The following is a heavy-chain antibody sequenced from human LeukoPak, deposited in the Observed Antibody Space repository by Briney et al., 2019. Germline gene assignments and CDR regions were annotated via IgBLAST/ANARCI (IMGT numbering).Heavy chain of an antibody. Sequence: SETLSLTCTVSGGSISSYYWSWIRQPAGKGLEWIGSVSYSGSTYYNPSLKSRVTISLDTSKNQFSLKLTSMTAADTAVYFCARDNVVDATSGIDYWGQGTLVTVSP. D-gene: IGHD1-26*01. J-gene: IGHJ4*02. CDR2: VSYSGST. CDR1: GGSISSYY. CDR3: ARDNVVDATSGIDY. V-gene: IGHV4-4*07.